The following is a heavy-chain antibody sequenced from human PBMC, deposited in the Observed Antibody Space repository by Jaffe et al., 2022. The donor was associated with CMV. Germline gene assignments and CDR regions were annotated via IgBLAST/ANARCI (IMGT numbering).Heavy chain of an antibody. CDR3: AKGRFGVDLTVYYYYYGMDV. Sequence: EVQLVESGGGLVQPGGSLRLSCAASGFTFSSYAMSWVRQAPGKGLEWVSAISGSGGSTYYADSVKGRFTISRDNSKNTLYLQMNSLRAEDTAVYYCAKGRFGVDLTVYYYYYGMDVWGQGTTVTVSS. CDR1: GFTFSSYA. J-gene: IGHJ6*02. D-gene: IGHD3-3*01. CDR2: ISGSGGST. V-gene: IGHV3-23*04.